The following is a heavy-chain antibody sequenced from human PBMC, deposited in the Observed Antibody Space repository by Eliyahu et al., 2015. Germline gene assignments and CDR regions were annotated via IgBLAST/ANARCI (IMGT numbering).Heavy chain of an antibody. CDR1: GFTFTSSA. Sequence: QMQLVQSGPEVKKPGTSVKVSCKASGFTFTSSAVQWGRQARGQRLEWIGWIVVGSGNTNYAQKFQERVTITRDMSTSTVYMEVSSLRSEDAAVYYCAATITYCSGGSCSSHYYGMDVWGQGTTVTVSS. CDR3: AATITYCSGGSCSSHYYGMDV. V-gene: IGHV1-58*01. J-gene: IGHJ6*02. CDR2: IVVGSGNT. D-gene: IGHD2-15*01.